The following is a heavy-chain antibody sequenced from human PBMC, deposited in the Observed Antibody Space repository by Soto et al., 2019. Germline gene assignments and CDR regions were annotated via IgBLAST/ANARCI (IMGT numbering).Heavy chain of an antibody. V-gene: IGHV3-30*18. CDR2: ISNDGSKK. CDR1: GFTFSNYD. J-gene: IGHJ4*02. Sequence: QVQLVESGGGVVQPGRSLRLSCVASGFTFSNYDMHWVRQAPGKGQEWVTVISNDGSKKYYADSVKGRFTISRDNSKNMVYLQMNSLRPEDTAVYYCAKVGHLSRWLVQGGSYFDYWGQGTLVTVSS. CDR3: AKVGHLSRWLVQGGSYFDY. D-gene: IGHD6-19*01.